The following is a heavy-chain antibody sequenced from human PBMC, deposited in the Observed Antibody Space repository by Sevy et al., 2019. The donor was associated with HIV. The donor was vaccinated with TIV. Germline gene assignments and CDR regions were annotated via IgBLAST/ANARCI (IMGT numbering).Heavy chain of an antibody. D-gene: IGHD3-22*01. CDR2: FDPEDGKT. Sequence: ASVKVSCKVSGYTLTKLSMHWVRQAPGKGLEWMGTFDPEDGKTIYAQKFQGRVTMTEETSIDTAYIELSSLRSEDTAVFYCAITKDYYDNSGYPFDYWGQGTLVTVSS. V-gene: IGHV1-24*01. J-gene: IGHJ4*02. CDR3: AITKDYYDNSGYPFDY. CDR1: GYTLTKLS.